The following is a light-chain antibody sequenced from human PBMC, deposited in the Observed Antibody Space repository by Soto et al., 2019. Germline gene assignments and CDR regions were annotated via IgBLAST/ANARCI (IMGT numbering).Light chain of an antibody. CDR2: DVS. V-gene: IGKV1-5*01. J-gene: IGKJ4*01. Sequence: DIQMTQSPSTLSASVGDRVTITCRASQSISTWLAWYQQKPGKAPDLLISDVSTLQSGVPSRFSGSGSGTEFTLTISGLQPVDYATYYCQQYHSYMLTFGGGTTVQIK. CDR1: QSISTW. CDR3: QQYHSYMLT.